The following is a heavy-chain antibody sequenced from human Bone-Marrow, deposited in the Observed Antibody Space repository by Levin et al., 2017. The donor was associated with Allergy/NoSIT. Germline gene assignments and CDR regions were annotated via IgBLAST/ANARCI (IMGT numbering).Heavy chain of an antibody. CDR1: GYSFPIHD. CDR3: ARGVAVAGSWVNWFDP. CDR2: MNPNSGDT. J-gene: IGHJ5*02. Sequence: GESLKISCKASGYSFPIHDINWVRQAPGQGLEWMGWMNPNSGDTGYAQKFQGRISMTRKTSISTAYMELSNLRSEDTAVYYCARGVAVAGSWVNWFDPWGQGTLVTVSS. D-gene: IGHD6-19*01. V-gene: IGHV1-8*01.